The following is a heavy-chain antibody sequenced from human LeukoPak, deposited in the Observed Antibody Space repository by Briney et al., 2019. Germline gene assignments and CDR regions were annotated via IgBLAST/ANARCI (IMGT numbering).Heavy chain of an antibody. CDR3: ARGRYCSGGSCLGGKWFDP. Sequence: SETLSLTCTVSGGSISSYYWSWIRQPPGKGLEWLGYIYYSGSTNYNPSLKSRVTISVDTSKNQFSLKLSSVTAADTAVYYCARGRYCSGGSCLGGKWFDPWGQGTLVTVSS. J-gene: IGHJ5*02. CDR1: GGSISSYY. D-gene: IGHD2-15*01. CDR2: IYYSGST. V-gene: IGHV4-59*12.